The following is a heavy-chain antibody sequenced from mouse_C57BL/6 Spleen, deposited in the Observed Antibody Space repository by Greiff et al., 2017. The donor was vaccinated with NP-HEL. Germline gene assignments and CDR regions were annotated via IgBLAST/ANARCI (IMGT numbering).Heavy chain of an antibody. D-gene: IGHD2-4*01. J-gene: IGHJ1*03. CDR1: GFTFSSYA. V-gene: IGHV5-4*03. CDR3: ARGPDYAVDFDV. CDR2: ISDGGSYT. Sequence: EVKVEGSGGGLVKPGGSLKLSCAASGFTFSSYAMSWVRQTPEKRLEWVATISDGGSYTYYPDNVKGRFTISRDNAKNNLYLQMSHLKSEDTARYYCARGPDYAVDFDVWPTETTFTVSS.